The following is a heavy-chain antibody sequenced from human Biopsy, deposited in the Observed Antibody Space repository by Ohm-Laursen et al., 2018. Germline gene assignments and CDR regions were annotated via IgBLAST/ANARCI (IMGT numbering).Heavy chain of an antibody. CDR2: IYYSGST. D-gene: IGHD5-12*01. CDR3: AGRPWPNAFDI. J-gene: IGHJ3*02. V-gene: IGHV4-61*01. Sequence: GTLSLTWSVSGGSVSSGSYYWSWIRQPPGKGLVWIGYIYYSGSTNYNPSLKSRVTISVDTSRNQFSLKLSSVTAADTAVYYCAGRPWPNAFDIWGQGTMVTVSS. CDR1: GGSVSSGSYY.